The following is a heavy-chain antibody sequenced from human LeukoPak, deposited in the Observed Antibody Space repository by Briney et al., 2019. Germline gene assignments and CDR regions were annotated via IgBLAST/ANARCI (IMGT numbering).Heavy chain of an antibody. CDR1: GGSFSGYY. Sequence: PSETLSLTCAVYGGSFSGYYWSWIRQPPGKGLEWIGEINHSGSTNYNPSLKSRVTISVDTSKDQFSLKLSSVTAADTAVYYCATPDLTRYCSGGSCYNPFDYWGQGTLVTVSS. J-gene: IGHJ4*02. V-gene: IGHV4-34*01. D-gene: IGHD2-15*01. CDR3: ATPDLTRYCSGGSCYNPFDY. CDR2: INHSGST.